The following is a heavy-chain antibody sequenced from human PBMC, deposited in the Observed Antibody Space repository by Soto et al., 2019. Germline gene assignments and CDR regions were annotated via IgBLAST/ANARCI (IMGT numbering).Heavy chain of an antibody. CDR2: ISAYNGNT. D-gene: IGHD1-26*01. Sequence: QVQLVQSGAEVKKPGASVKVSCKASGYTFTSYGISWVRQAPGQGLEWMGWISAYNGNTNYAQKLQGRVTMTTDTFTSTIYMHLRILRSDDTAMYYCSRDRRSYSLWGQGTLVTVSS. V-gene: IGHV1-18*01. CDR1: GYTFTSYG. J-gene: IGHJ4*02. CDR3: SRDRRSYSL.